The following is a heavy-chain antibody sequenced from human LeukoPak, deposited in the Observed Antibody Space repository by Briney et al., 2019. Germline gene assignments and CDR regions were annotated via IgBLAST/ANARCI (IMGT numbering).Heavy chain of an antibody. CDR1: GYTFSSYD. J-gene: IGHJ3*02. V-gene: IGHV1-8*01. CDR3: AIRPYSSSNDAFDI. CDR2: INPNSGNR. Sequence: ASVKVSCKGSGYTFSSYDINWVRQAPGQGLEWMAWINPNSGNRGYAQKFQGRVTMTRDTSTSTVYMELSSLRSEDTAVYYCAIRPYSSSNDAFDIWGQGTMVTVSS. D-gene: IGHD6-13*01.